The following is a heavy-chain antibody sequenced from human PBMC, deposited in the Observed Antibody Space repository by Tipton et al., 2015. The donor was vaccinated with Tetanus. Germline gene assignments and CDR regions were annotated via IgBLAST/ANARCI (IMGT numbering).Heavy chain of an antibody. V-gene: IGHV1-18*01. D-gene: IGHD3-10*01. Sequence: QLVQSGAEVKKPGASVKVSCKASGYTFTNFGISWVRQAPGQGLEWMGWISAYNGNTNYAQKLQGRVTMTTDTSTSTAYMELRSRRSGDRAVYYCASHYGSGSDDAFDIWGQGTMVTVSS. CDR2: ISAYNGNT. CDR3: ASHYGSGSDDAFDI. CDR1: GYTFTNFG. J-gene: IGHJ3*02.